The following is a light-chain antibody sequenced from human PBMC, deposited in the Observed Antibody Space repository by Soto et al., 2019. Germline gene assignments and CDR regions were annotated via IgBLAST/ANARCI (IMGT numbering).Light chain of an antibody. CDR1: DIGSKS. CDR3: HVWDSNSERYV. V-gene: IGLV3-21*04. J-gene: IGLJ1*01. CDR2: YDK. Sequence: SYELTQPPAVSVAPGKTATITCGGNDIGSKSVHWYQQKPGQAPVLVVYYDKDRPSGIPDRFSGSNAGNTATLTINRVEAGDEADYYCHVWDSNSERYVFGTGTKLTVL.